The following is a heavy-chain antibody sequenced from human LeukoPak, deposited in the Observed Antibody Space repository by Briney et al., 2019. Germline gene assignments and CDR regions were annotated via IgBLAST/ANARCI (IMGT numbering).Heavy chain of an antibody. D-gene: IGHD1-26*01. CDR2: IIPIFGTA. J-gene: IGHJ3*02. CDR3: ARDFTWEPGAFDI. CDR1: GGTFSSYA. Sequence: ASVKVSCKASGGTFSSYAVSWVRQAPGQGLEWMGGIIPIFGTANYAQKFQGRVTITADESTSTAYMELSSLRSEDTAVYYCARDFTWEPGAFDIWGQGTMVTVSS. V-gene: IGHV1-69*13.